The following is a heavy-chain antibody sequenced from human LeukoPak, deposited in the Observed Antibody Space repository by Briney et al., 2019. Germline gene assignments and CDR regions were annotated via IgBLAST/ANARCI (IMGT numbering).Heavy chain of an antibody. Sequence: SETLSLTCTVSGGSISSYYWSWIRQPVGEGLESIGRIHTSGITNYNPSLKSRVTMSVDTSTNQFSLKLNSVTAADTAVYYCARVRGVCGGDCEGWFDPWGQGTLVTVSS. CDR3: ARVRGVCGGDCEGWFDP. CDR2: IHTSGIT. V-gene: IGHV4-4*07. D-gene: IGHD2-21*02. CDR1: GGSISSYY. J-gene: IGHJ5*02.